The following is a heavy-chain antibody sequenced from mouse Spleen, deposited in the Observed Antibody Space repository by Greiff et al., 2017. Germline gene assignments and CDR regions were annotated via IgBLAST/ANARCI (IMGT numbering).Heavy chain of an antibody. Sequence: EVQVVESGGGLVQPGGSLKLSCATSGFTFSDYHMYWVRQTPEKRLEWVAYISNGGGSTYYPDTVKGRFIISRDNAKNTLYLQMSRLKSEDTAMYYCARDGIGLRRAWFAYWGQGTLVTVSA. J-gene: IGHJ3*01. V-gene: IGHV5-12*02. CDR1: GFTFSDYH. CDR3: ARDGIGLRRAWFAY. CDR2: ISNGGGST. D-gene: IGHD2-4*01.